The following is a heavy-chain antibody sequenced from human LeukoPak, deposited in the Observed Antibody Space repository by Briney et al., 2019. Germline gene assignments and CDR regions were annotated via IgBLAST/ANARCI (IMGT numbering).Heavy chain of an antibody. CDR1: GYTFTSYG. D-gene: IGHD3-22*01. Sequence: GASVKVSCKASGYTFTSYGISWVRQAPGQGLEWMGWISAHNGNTKYALNLQGRVTMTTDTSTSTAYMELRSLRSDDTAVYYCARGYYYDSSGYYYDYFDYWGQGTLVTVSS. CDR2: ISAHNGNT. CDR3: ARGYYYDSSGYYYDYFDY. V-gene: IGHV1-18*01. J-gene: IGHJ4*02.